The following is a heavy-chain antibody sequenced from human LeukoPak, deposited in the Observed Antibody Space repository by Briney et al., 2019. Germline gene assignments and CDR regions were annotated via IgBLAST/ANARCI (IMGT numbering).Heavy chain of an antibody. CDR2: ISGSADST. Sequence: PGGSLRLSCAASGFTFSDYAMSWVRQAPGKGLEWVSTISGSADSTYSADSVKGRFTISRDNSKNTLYLQMNGLRADDTAVYYCAKDRVVRGVMGRDDYWGQGTLVTVSS. V-gene: IGHV3-23*01. CDR3: AKDRVVRGVMGRDDY. CDR1: GFTFSDYA. J-gene: IGHJ4*02. D-gene: IGHD3-10*01.